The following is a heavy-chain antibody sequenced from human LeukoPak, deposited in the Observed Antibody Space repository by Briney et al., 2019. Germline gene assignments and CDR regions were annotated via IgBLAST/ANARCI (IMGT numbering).Heavy chain of an antibody. CDR3: ARDFRSGGGV. J-gene: IGHJ4*02. CDR1: GWTLSRYS. V-gene: IGHV3-21*01. D-gene: IGHD5-12*01. CDR2: ISSSNSYI. Sequence: GGSLILSCPASGWTLSRYSMNWVRQAPATGLEWVSSISSSNSYIYYADSVKGRFTIPRDNAKNSLYLQMNGLRAEDTAVYYCARDFRSGGGVWGQGTLVTASS.